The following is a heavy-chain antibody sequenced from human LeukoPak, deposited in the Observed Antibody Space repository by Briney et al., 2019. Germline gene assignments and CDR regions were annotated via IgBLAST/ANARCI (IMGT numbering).Heavy chain of an antibody. J-gene: IGHJ6*01. D-gene: IGHD2-15*01. CDR1: GFTFTSSA. CDR2: IVVVSGNT. V-gene: IGHV1-58*02. Sequence: ASVKVSCKASGFTFTSSAMQWVRQARGQRLEWIGWIVVVSGNTNYAQKFQERVTITRDMSTSTAYMELSSVRSEDTAVYYCAAAVAGYYYYYGMDVWGQGTTVTVSS. CDR3: AAAVAGYYYYYGMDV.